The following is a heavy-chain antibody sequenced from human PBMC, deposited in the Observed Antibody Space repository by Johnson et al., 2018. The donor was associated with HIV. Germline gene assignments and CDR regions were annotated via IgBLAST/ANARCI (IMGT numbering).Heavy chain of an antibody. CDR3: ARVPMDEWHCDAFDI. CDR2: ISYDGSNK. CDR1: GFTFSSYA. J-gene: IGHJ3*02. D-gene: IGHD3-3*01. V-gene: IGHV3-30-3*01. Sequence: QVQLVESGGGVVQPGRSLRLSCAASGFTFSSYAMHWVRQAPGKGLEWVAVISYDGSNKYYADSVKGRFTISRDNSKNTLYLQMNSLRAEDTAVYYCARVPMDEWHCDAFDIWGKGKRVTVSS.